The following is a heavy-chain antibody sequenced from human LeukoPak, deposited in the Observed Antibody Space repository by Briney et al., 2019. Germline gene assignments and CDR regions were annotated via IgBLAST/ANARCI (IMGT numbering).Heavy chain of an antibody. CDR2: ISTSSRTI. CDR3: ARDGYDFWSDYPTTLDY. D-gene: IGHD3-3*01. CDR1: GFNFSTYN. V-gene: IGHV3-48*01. Sequence: GGSLRLSCAVPGFNFSTYNMNWVRQAPGKGLEWVSYISTSSRTIYYADSVKGRFTISRDNAKNSLYLQMNSLRAEDTAVYYCARDGYDFWSDYPTTLDYWGQGTLVTVSS. J-gene: IGHJ4*02.